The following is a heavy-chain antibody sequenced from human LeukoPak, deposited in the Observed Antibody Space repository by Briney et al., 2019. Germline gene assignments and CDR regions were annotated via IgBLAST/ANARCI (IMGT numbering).Heavy chain of an antibody. V-gene: IGHV3-30*02. CDR3: SKAGLYCSSTSCYHYYYYYMDV. CDR1: GSTFSSYG. D-gene: IGHD2-2*01. CDR2: IRYDGSNK. J-gene: IGHJ6*03. Sequence: PGGPLRLSCAASGSTFSSYGMHWVRQAPGKGLEWVAFIRYDGSNKYYADSVKGRFTISRDNSKNTLYLQMNSLRAEDTAVYYCSKAGLYCSSTSCYHYYYYYMDVWGKGTTVTVSS.